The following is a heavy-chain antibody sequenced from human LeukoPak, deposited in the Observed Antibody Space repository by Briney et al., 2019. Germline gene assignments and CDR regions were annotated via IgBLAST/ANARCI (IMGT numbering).Heavy chain of an antibody. V-gene: IGHV1-2*02. CDR2: INPNSGGT. J-gene: IGHJ4*02. Sequence: ASVKVCCKASGYTFTGYYMHWVRQAPGQGLEWMGWINPNSGGTNYAQKFQGRVTMTRDTSISTAYMELSRLRSDDTAVYYCARPRGYSGYDRYYFDYWGQGTLVTVSS. D-gene: IGHD5-12*01. CDR1: GYTFTGYY. CDR3: ARPRGYSGYDRYYFDY.